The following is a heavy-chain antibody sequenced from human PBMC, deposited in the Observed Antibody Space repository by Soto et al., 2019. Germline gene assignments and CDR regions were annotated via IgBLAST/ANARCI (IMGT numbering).Heavy chain of an antibody. CDR2: VSIGGST. V-gene: IGHV3-23*01. CDR3: VKDYSHGRFPDY. Sequence: GGSLRLSCAASGFTFSSYAMGWVRQGPGKGLEWVAVVSIGGSTHYADSVRGRFTVSRDNSKNTLYLQMGSLRPEDTAIYFCVKDYSHGRFPDYWGQGTLVTVSS. D-gene: IGHD1-26*01. J-gene: IGHJ4*02. CDR1: GFTFSSYA.